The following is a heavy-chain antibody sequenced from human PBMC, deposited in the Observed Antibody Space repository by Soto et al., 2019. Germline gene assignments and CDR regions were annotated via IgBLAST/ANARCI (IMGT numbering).Heavy chain of an antibody. D-gene: IGHD3-10*01. CDR1: GYTFTSYY. CDR2: INPSGGST. V-gene: IGHV1-46*01. Sequence: ASVKVSWKASGYTFTSYYMHWVRQAPGQGLEWMGIINPSGGSTSYAQKLQGRVTMTRDTSTSTVYMELRSLRSDDTAVYYCASFHPPRNGSGTIPSGPWYQRTLRTGSS. J-gene: IGHJ5*02. CDR3: ASFHPPRNGSGTIPSGP.